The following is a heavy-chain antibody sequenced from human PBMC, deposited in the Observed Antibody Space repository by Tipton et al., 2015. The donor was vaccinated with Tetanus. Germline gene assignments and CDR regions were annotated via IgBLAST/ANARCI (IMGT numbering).Heavy chain of an antibody. J-gene: IGHJ5*02. CDR2: IYYFTERT. Sequence: TLSLTCNVSGASINAGGYLWTWVRQHPGKGLEWIGNIYYFTERTSHTPSLDGRVSISVDTSKNQFSLRLTSVTAADTAVYYCARGRQRLVPAGFDLWGQGTLVTVSS. V-gene: IGHV4-31*03. CDR1: GASINAGGYL. CDR3: ARGRQRLVPAGFDL. D-gene: IGHD6-13*01.